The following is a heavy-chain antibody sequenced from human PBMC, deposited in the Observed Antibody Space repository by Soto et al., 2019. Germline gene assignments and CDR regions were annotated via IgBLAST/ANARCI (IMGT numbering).Heavy chain of an antibody. D-gene: IGHD3-9*01. CDR3: ERPGLVLALGWDF. J-gene: IGHJ4*02. CDR1: GFTFSNYV. CDR2: ISGSGDNT. V-gene: IGHV3-23*01. Sequence: PGGSLRLSCAASGFTFSNYVMSWVRQAPGKGLEWVSSISGSGDNTYYADSVKGRFTISRDNSKNTLFLQMNGLRAEDTAVYYWERPGLVLALGWDFWGQGTLVSVAS.